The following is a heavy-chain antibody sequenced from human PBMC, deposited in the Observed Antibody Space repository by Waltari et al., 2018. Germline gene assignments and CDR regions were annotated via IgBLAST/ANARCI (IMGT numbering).Heavy chain of an antibody. CDR3: ARSSSTRHDTPDAFDI. Sequence: QVQLQESGPGLVKPSETLSLTCTVSGGSISSHYWSWIRQPPGKGLEWIGYIYYSGSTNYNPALKSLFTISADTSKNQFSLKLSSVTAADTAVYYCARSSSTRHDTPDAFDIWGQGTMVTVSS. V-gene: IGHV4-59*11. CDR1: GGSISSHY. CDR2: IYYSGST. J-gene: IGHJ3*02. D-gene: IGHD2-2*01.